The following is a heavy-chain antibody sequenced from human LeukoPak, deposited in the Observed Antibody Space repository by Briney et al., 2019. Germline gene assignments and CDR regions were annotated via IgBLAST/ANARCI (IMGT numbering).Heavy chain of an antibody. CDR1: GFTFSYYS. J-gene: IGHJ1*01. V-gene: IGHV3-48*01. CDR2: IDSSSATT. Sequence: GGSLRLSCAASGFTFSYYSMTWVRQAPGKGLEWVSYIDSSSATTYYADSVKGRFIISRDNAKNSLFLQINSLRAEDTAVYYCAGSTVWSGIFQYLGQGTLVTVSS. D-gene: IGHD3-3*01. CDR3: AGSTVWSGIFQY.